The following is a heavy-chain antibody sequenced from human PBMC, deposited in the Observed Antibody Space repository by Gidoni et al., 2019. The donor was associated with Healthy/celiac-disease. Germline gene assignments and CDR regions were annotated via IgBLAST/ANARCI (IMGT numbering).Heavy chain of an antibody. D-gene: IGHD3-10*01. CDR1: GFTFSSYG. Sequence: QVQLVESGGGVVQPGRSLRLSCAASGFTFSSYGMHGVRQAPGKGLEWVAVIWYDGSNKYYADSVKGRFTISRDNSKNTLYLQMNSLRAEDTAVYYCARGSLWFGESSGFDPWGQGTLVTVSS. CDR2: IWYDGSNK. V-gene: IGHV3-33*01. J-gene: IGHJ5*02. CDR3: ARGSLWFGESSGFDP.